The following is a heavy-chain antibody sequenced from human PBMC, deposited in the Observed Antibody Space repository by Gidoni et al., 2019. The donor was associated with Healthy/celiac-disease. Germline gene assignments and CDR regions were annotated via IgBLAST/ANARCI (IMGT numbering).Heavy chain of an antibody. V-gene: IGHV3-7*03. CDR2: IKQDGSEK. CDR3: AKNYGDYFFDY. D-gene: IGHD4-17*01. CDR1: GFTFSSYW. J-gene: IGHJ4*02. Sequence: EVQLVESGGGLVQPGGSLRLPCAASGFTFSSYWMSWVRQAPGKGLEWVANIKQDGSEKYYVDSVKGRFTISRDNAKNSLYLQMNSLRAEDTAVYYCAKNYGDYFFDYWGQGTLVTVSS.